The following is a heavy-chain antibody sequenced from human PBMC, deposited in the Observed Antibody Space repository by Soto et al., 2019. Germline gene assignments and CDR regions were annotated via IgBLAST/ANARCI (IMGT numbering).Heavy chain of an antibody. J-gene: IGHJ5*01. CDR1: GFNFSDYT. Sequence: EMSMVESGGGVVQPGGSLRLSCQASGFNFSDYTLHWVRQSPGKGLEWVSFISWDGSTYYGESVQGRFTVSRDNNKNSLYLHINDLRPEDTGFYYCAKDVYRRGMNHWFDSWGQGTLVSVSS. V-gene: IGHV3-43*01. D-gene: IGHD4-4*01. CDR3: AKDVYRRGMNHWFDS. CDR2: ISWDGST.